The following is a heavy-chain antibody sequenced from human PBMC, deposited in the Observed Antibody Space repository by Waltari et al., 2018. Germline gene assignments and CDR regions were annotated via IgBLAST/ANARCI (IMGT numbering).Heavy chain of an antibody. D-gene: IGHD1-1*01. Sequence: QVQLVQSGAEVKKPGASVRVSCKASGYTFISYDINWVRQAPGQGLEWMGWINPKTGAARFAQNFQDRVTMTRRTSETTAYMEISDLTSHDTAVYYCARGDNWNDRLDFWGQGTKVTVSS. V-gene: IGHV1-8*01. CDR3: ARGDNWNDRLDF. CDR1: GYTFISYD. CDR2: INPKTGAA. J-gene: IGHJ3*01.